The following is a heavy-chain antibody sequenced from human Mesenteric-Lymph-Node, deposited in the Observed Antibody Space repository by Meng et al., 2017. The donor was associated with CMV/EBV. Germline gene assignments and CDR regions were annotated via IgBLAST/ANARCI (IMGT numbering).Heavy chain of an antibody. D-gene: IGHD3-10*01. Sequence: PVPGVSVSSGSYYWAWIRQPPGKGLEWIGYISYSGNTNYNPSLKSRLTISLDTSKNQFSLNLTSVTAADTAMYYCASGTSYSASGEYWGQGILVTVSS. CDR2: ISYSGNT. V-gene: IGHV4-61*01. J-gene: IGHJ4*02. CDR1: GVSVSSGSYY. CDR3: ASGTSYSASGEY.